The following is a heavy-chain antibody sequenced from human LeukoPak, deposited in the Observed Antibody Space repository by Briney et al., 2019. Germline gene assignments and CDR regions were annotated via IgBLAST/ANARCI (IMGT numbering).Heavy chain of an antibody. J-gene: IGHJ4*02. Sequence: GGSLRLSCAASGFTFSNFGMHWVRQAPGKGLVWVSRITSDGSTTNYADSVKGRFTISGDNAKNTLYLQMNSLRAEDTAVYFCTRGRYTSSWLDYWGQGTLVTVSS. V-gene: IGHV3-74*01. CDR3: TRGRYTSSWLDY. CDR1: GFTFSNFG. CDR2: ITSDGSTT. D-gene: IGHD6-13*01.